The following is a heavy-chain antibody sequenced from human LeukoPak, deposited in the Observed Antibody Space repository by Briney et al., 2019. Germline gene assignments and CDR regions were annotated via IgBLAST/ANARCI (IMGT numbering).Heavy chain of an antibody. V-gene: IGHV3-48*03. CDR3: ARDRGVTLFYYGMDV. D-gene: IGHD2-21*02. CDR1: GFTFSSYE. Sequence: PGGSLRLSCAASGFTFSSYEMHWVRQAPGKGLEWVSYISSSGSTIYYADSVKGRFTISRDNAKNSLYLQMNSLRAEDTAVYYCARDRGVTLFYYGMDVWGQGTTVTVSS. CDR2: ISSSGSTI. J-gene: IGHJ6*02.